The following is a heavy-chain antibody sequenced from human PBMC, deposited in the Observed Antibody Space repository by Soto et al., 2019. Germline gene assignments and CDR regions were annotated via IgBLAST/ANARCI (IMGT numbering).Heavy chain of an antibody. CDR3: ARDWGVTAADDYYCGMDV. CDR2: IILIFGTA. Sequence: QVQLVQSGAELKKPGSSVMLSCKASGGTFSNYAISWVRQAPGQGLEWMGGIILIFGTANYAQKFQGRVTITADESTGPAYMELSSLRSEDTAVYYCARDWGVTAADDYYCGMDVWGQGTTVTVSS. D-gene: IGHD3-16*01. V-gene: IGHV1-69*12. J-gene: IGHJ6*02. CDR1: GGTFSNYA.